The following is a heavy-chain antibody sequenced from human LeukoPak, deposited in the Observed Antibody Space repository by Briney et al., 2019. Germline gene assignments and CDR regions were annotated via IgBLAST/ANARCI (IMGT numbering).Heavy chain of an antibody. CDR2: IDPSDSYT. CDR3: ARLVGGTVDY. V-gene: IGHV5-10-1*01. D-gene: IGHD1-26*01. CDR1: GSNFTNYW. Sequence: GASLQISCEGSGSNFTNYWISWGRQMPGKGLEWMGRIDPSDSYTNYSPSFQGHVTISADNSISTAYLQCSSLKASDTAMYYCARLVGGTVDYWGQGTLVTVSS. J-gene: IGHJ4*02.